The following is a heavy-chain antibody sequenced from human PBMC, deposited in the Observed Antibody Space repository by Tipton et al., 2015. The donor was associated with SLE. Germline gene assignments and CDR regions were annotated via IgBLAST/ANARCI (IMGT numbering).Heavy chain of an antibody. CDR3: ATGNLVGGFDH. Sequence: SLRLSCVVSGLTLSNHDMNWVRQAPGKGLEWDSYISISGSTLYYADSVTGRFTISRDNAKNSLYLQMNSLRDEDTAIYYCATGNLVGGFDHWGQGTLVTVSS. D-gene: IGHD1-26*01. CDR2: ISISGSTL. J-gene: IGHJ4*02. CDR1: GLTLSNHD. V-gene: IGHV3-48*03.